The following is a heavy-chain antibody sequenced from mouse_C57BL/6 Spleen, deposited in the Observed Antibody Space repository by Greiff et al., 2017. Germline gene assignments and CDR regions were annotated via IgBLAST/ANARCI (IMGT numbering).Heavy chain of an antibody. D-gene: IGHD2-4*01. Sequence: QVQLQQSGAELVRPGTSVKVSCKASGYAFTNYLIEWVKQRPGQGLEWIGVINPGSGGTNYNEKFKGKATLTADKSSSTAYMQLSSLTSEDSAVYFCARGESYYDYDEGDYFDYWGQGTTLTVSS. CDR1: GYAFTNYL. V-gene: IGHV1-54*01. CDR2: INPGSGGT. CDR3: ARGESYYDYDEGDYFDY. J-gene: IGHJ2*01.